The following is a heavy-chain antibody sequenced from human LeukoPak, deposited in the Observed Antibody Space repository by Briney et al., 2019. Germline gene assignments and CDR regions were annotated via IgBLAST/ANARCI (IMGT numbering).Heavy chain of an antibody. J-gene: IGHJ4*02. CDR3: VSFYETY. CDR2: TNGDGSWT. V-gene: IGHV3-74*01. D-gene: IGHD2-2*01. CDR1: GNYW. Sequence: SGGSLRLSCAASGNYWMHWVRQAPGKGLVWVSHTNGDGSWTTYADSVKGRFTISKDNAKNTVYLQMNNLRAEDTAVYYCVSFYETYWGRGTLVTVS.